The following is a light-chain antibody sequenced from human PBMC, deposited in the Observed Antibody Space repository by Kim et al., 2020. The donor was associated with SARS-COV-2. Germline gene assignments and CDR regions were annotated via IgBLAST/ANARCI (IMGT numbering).Light chain of an antibody. J-gene: IGKJ1*01. CDR3: QQANSFPWT. CDR1: QGISSW. V-gene: IGKV1-12*02. CDR2: AAS. Sequence: ASVGNRVTSTWRARQGISSWLAWYQQKPGKAPKLRIYAASSLQSGVPSRFSGGGSGTDFTLTITSLQPEDFATYYCQQANSFPWTFGQGTKVDIK.